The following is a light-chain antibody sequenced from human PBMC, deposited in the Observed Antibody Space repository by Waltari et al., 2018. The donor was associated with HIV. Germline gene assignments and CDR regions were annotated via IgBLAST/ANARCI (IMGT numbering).Light chain of an antibody. CDR3: QQTDSFPRT. CDR1: QGINSW. V-gene: IGKV1-12*01. CDR2: AAS. Sequence: DIQMTQSPSSVSASVGDRVTITCRASQGINSWLAWYQQRPGEPPKLLIYAASSLQSGVPSRFSGRVSGTDFTLTISSLQPEDFATYYCQQTDSFPRTFGQGTKVDIK. J-gene: IGKJ1*01.